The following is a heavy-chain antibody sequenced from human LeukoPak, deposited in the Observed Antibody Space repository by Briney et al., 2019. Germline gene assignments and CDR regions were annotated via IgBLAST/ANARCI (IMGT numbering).Heavy chain of an antibody. CDR2: IYHSGST. J-gene: IGHJ6*03. Sequence: SETLSLTCNVSGGSISSGTYYWAWIRQPPGKGLEWIGTIYHSGSTYYNPSLKSRVTISVDTSKNQFSLNLTSLTAADTAVYYCARDRKYYYHMDVWGKGTTVTVSS. D-gene: IGHD1-14*01. V-gene: IGHV4-39*07. CDR1: GGSISSGTYY. CDR3: ARDRKYYYHMDV.